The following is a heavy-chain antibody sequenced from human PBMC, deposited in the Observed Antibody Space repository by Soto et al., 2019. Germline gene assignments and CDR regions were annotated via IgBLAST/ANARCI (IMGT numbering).Heavy chain of an antibody. CDR3: ARLYCSSVSCYHDY. J-gene: IGHJ4*02. CDR1: GFPVSYGYY. CDR2: IYQSGKT. V-gene: IGHV4-38-2*01. Sequence: QVQLQESGPGLVKPSETLSLTCGVSGFPVSYGYYWGWIRQPPGKGLEWLGSIYQSGKTYYNPSLKSRLTLSMDTSKNEFSVRLRSVTAADTAVYFCARLYCSSVSCYHDYWGPGVQVTVSS. D-gene: IGHD2-2*01.